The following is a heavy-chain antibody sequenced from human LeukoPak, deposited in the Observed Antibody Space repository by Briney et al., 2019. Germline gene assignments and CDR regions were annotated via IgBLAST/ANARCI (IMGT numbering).Heavy chain of an antibody. CDR1: GGSISSYY. Sequence: SETLSLTCTVSGGSISSYYWSWIRQPPGKGLEWIGYIYYSGSTNYNPSLKSRVTISVDTSKNQFSLKLSSVTAADTAVYYCARDKVRGASYDYVWGSYRPGHDAFDIWGQGTMVTVSS. D-gene: IGHD3-16*02. J-gene: IGHJ3*02. CDR2: IYYSGST. V-gene: IGHV4-59*01. CDR3: ARDKVRGASYDYVWGSYRPGHDAFDI.